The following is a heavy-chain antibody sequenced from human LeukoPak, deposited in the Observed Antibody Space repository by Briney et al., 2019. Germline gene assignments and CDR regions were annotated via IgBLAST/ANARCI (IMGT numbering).Heavy chain of an antibody. V-gene: IGHV2-70*01. CDR1: GFSLSTSGMC. CDR3: ARVHMVRGVPDAFDI. D-gene: IGHD3-10*01. J-gene: IGHJ3*02. CDR2: IDWDDDK. Sequence: SGPTLVNPPQTLTLTCTFSGFSLSTSGMCVSWIRQPPGKALEWLALIDWDDDKYYSTSLKTRLTISKDTPKNQVVLTMTNMDPVDTATYYCARVHMVRGVPDAFDIWGQGTMVTVSS.